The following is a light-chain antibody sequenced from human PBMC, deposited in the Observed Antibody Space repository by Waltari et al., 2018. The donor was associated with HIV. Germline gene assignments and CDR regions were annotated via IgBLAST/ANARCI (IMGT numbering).Light chain of an antibody. CDR3: RSYAGSNNLL. Sequence: HSVLTQPPSASGSPGQSVTISCTGTSSDVGGYNYVSWYQQHPGKAPKLMIYEVTKLHSAVPDRFSASKSGNTVSLTVSGLQAEDEADYYCRSYAGSNNLLFGGGTKLTVL. J-gene: IGLJ3*02. CDR2: EVT. V-gene: IGLV2-8*01. CDR1: SSDVGGYNY.